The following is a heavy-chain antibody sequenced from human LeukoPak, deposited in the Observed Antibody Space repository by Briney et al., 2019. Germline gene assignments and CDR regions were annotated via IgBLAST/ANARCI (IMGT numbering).Heavy chain of an antibody. Sequence: SETLSLTCTVSGGSISSSSYYWGWIRQPPGKGLEWIGSIYYSGSTYYNPSLKSRVTISVDTSKNQFSLKMSSVTAADTAVYYCARDVLVVVAAPPQNWFDPWGQGTLVTVSS. J-gene: IGHJ5*02. CDR2: IYYSGST. V-gene: IGHV4-39*07. CDR1: GGSISSSSYY. D-gene: IGHD2-15*01. CDR3: ARDVLVVVAAPPQNWFDP.